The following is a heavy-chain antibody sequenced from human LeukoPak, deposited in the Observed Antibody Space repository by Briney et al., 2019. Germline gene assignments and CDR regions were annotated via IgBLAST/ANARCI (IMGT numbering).Heavy chain of an antibody. D-gene: IGHD3-22*01. CDR3: ARLGYYDSSGYRHFDY. CDR1: GGSISSSNW. V-gene: IGHV4-4*02. CDR2: IYHSGST. J-gene: IGHJ4*02. Sequence: PSGTLSLTCAVSGGSISSSNWWSWVRQPPGQGLEWIGEIYHSGSTNYNPSLKSRVTISVDKSKNQFSLKLSSVTAADTAVYYCARLGYYDSSGYRHFDYWGQGTLVTVSS.